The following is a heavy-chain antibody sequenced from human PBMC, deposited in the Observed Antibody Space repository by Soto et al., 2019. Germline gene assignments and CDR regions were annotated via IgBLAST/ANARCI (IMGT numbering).Heavy chain of an antibody. J-gene: IGHJ6*02. CDR3: ARGRTPHLYYYYYGMDV. Sequence: QVQLVQSGAEVKKPGSSVKVSCKASGGTFSSYAISWVRQAPGQGLEWMGGIIPIFGTANYAQKFQGRVTITADEATSTAYMEMSSLRSEDTAVYYCARGRTPHLYYYYYGMDVWGQGTTVTVSS. CDR2: IIPIFGTA. V-gene: IGHV1-69*01. D-gene: IGHD1-7*01. CDR1: GGTFSSYA.